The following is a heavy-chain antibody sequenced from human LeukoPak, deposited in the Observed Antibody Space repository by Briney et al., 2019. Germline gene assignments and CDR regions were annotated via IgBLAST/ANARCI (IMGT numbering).Heavy chain of an antibody. J-gene: IGHJ4*02. CDR3: ARRLSGYYSTFDY. CDR1: GYTFTTYT. V-gene: IGHV1-18*01. CDR2: ISAYNGNT. Sequence: ASVKVSCKASGYTFTTYTINWVRQAPGQGLEGMGWISAYNGNTNYAQKLQGRVTMTTDTSTSTAYMELRSLRSDDTAIYYCARRLSGYYSTFDYWGQGTLVTVSS. D-gene: IGHD3-22*01.